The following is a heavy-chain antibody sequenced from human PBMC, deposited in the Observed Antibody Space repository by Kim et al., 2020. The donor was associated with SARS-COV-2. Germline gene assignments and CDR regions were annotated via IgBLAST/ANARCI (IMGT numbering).Heavy chain of an antibody. Sequence: ASVKVSCKASGYTFTSYAMHWVRQAPGQRLEWMGWINAGNGNTKYSQKFQGRVTITRDTSASTAYMELSSLRSEDTAVYYCARDLEKGGSYKWGFDYWGQGTLVTVSS. CDR2: INAGNGNT. D-gene: IGHD1-26*01. CDR3: ARDLEKGGSYKWGFDY. CDR1: GYTFTSYA. J-gene: IGHJ4*02. V-gene: IGHV1-3*01.